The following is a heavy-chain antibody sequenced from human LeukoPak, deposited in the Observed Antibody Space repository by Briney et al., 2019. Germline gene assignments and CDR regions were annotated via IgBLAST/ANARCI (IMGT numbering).Heavy chain of an antibody. Sequence: SVKVSCKASGGTFSSYALSWVRQAPGQGLEWMGGIIPIFGTANYAQKFQGRVTITADESTSTAYMELSSLRSEDTAVYYCARSVPPYYDFWSGYYMGYGMDVWGQGTTVTVSS. CDR2: IIPIFGTA. V-gene: IGHV1-69*13. J-gene: IGHJ6*02. D-gene: IGHD3-3*01. CDR3: ARSVPPYYDFWSGYYMGYGMDV. CDR1: GGTFSSYA.